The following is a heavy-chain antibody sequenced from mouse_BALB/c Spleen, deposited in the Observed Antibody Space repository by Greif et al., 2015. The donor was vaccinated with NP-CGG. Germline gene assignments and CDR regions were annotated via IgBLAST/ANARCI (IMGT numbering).Heavy chain of an antibody. CDR1: GYTFTDYN. V-gene: IGHV1S29*02. CDR2: IYPYNGGT. Sequence: VQLQQSGPELVKPGASVKISCKAFGYTFTDYNMHWVKQSHGRSLEWIGYIYPYNGGTGYNQKFKSKATLTVDNSSSTAYMELRSLTSEDSAVYYCARFTTVVGHYFDYWGQGTTLTVSS. D-gene: IGHD1-1*01. J-gene: IGHJ2*01. CDR3: ARFTTVVGHYFDY.